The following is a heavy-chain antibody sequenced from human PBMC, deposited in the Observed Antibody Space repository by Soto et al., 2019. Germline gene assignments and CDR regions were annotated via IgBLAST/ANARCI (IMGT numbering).Heavy chain of an antibody. CDR1: GYTFTSSF. Sequence: ASVKVSCKASGYTFTSSFMHWVRQAPGQGLEWMGIINPSGGSTSYAQKFQGRVTMTRDTSTSTVYMDLSSLRSEDTAVYYCARVYCSGGSCYGIDYWGQGTLVTVSS. V-gene: IGHV1-46*01. D-gene: IGHD2-15*01. CDR3: ARVYCSGGSCYGIDY. J-gene: IGHJ4*02. CDR2: INPSGGST.